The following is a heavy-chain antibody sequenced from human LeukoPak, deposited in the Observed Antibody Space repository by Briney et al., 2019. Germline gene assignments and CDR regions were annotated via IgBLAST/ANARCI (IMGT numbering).Heavy chain of an antibody. CDR1: GASVSTRNYY. D-gene: IGHD6-19*01. Sequence: PSETLSLTCTVSGASVSTRNYYWSWIRQPPGKGLEWIGYVYYSGNTNYNPSLQTRVTMSVDTSRNQFSLKLTSVTAADTAVYYCARGERLGLDSWGQGTLVAVSS. V-gene: IGHV4-61*01. J-gene: IGHJ4*02. CDR3: ARGERLGLDS. CDR2: VYYSGNT.